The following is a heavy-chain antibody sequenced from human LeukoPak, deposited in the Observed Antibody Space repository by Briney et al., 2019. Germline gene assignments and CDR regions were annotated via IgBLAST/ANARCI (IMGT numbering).Heavy chain of an antibody. CDR2: IGDTGGTT. J-gene: IGHJ4*02. CDR3: AKDHGAGSYYNHPDY. V-gene: IGHV3-23*01. CDR1: GFTFSNYA. Sequence: TGGSLRLSCAASGFTFSNYAMSWVRRAPGKGLEWVSGIGDTGGTTFYADFVKGRFTISGDNSKNTLSLQMNSLRAEDTAVYYCAKDHGAGSYYNHPDYWGQGTLVTVSS. D-gene: IGHD3-10*01.